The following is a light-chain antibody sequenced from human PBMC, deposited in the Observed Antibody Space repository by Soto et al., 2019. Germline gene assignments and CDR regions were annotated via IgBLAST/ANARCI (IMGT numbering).Light chain of an antibody. CDR2: RNN. CDR1: SSNIGSNY. V-gene: IGLV1-47*01. J-gene: IGLJ3*02. CDR3: AAWDDSLSGVV. Sequence: QSVLTQPPSASGTPGQRVTISCSGSSSNIGSNYVYWYQQLPGTAPKLLIYRNNQRPSGVPDRFSGSKSGTSASLAISGPRSEDGANYYCAAWDDSLSGVVFGGGTKLTVL.